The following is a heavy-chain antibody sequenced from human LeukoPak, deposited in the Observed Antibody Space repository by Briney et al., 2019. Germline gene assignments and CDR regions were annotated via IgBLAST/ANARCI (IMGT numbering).Heavy chain of an antibody. CDR3: ARRGYYYYMDV. J-gene: IGHJ6*03. Sequence: GASVKVSCKASGYTFSAHHVHWVRQAPGQGPEWMGWINPNSGGANLAQKFQGRVTLTRDTSITTVYMELNSLTSDDTAVYSCARRGYYYYMDVWGKGTTVTVSS. D-gene: IGHD3-3*01. CDR1: GYTFSAHH. CDR2: INPNSGGA. V-gene: IGHV1-2*02.